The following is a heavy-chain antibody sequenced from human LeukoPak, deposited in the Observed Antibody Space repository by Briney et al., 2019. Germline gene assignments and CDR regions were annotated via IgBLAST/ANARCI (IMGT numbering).Heavy chain of an antibody. J-gene: IGHJ4*02. D-gene: IGHD3-10*02. CDR2: IYYSGST. Sequence: SETLSLTGTVSGGSISGYYWSWIRQHPGNGRKGVRNIYYSGSTDYNHSLKSRVSISVDTSKNKNEFCLNLNSVTAADTPVYYCARHRQDSCSGTYLFDYWGQGTQVTVSS. V-gene: IGHV4-59*08. CDR1: GGSISGYY. CDR3: ARHRQDSCSGTYLFDY.